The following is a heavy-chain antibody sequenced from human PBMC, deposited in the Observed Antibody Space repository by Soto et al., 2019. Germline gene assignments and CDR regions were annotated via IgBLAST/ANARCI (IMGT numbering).Heavy chain of an antibody. CDR2: MSGSSSTT. V-gene: IGHV3-23*01. CDR1: GLTFSNYA. CDR3: AKNQERELPRVIDF. J-gene: IGHJ4*02. D-gene: IGHD1-7*01. Sequence: GGSLRLSCATSGLTFSNYAMSWVRQAPGGGLEWVSSMSGSSSTTYYADSVRGRFTISRDRSKNTLYLQMSSLRAEDTALYYCAKNQERELPRVIDFWGQGTLVTVSA.